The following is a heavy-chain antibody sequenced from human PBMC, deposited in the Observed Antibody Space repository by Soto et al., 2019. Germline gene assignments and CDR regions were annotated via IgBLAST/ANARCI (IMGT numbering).Heavy chain of an antibody. CDR3: APRGVNFWSGISYGMDV. CDR1: GFSLRTIGVG. V-gene: IGHV2-5*02. CDR2: IYWDDDK. Sequence: QITLKESGPTLVKPTQTLTLTCTFSGFSLRTIGVGVGWIRQPPGKALEWLAHIYWDDDKRYTPSLETRLTITKDTSKNLVVLTITNMDPVDTGTYYCAPRGVNFWSGISYGMDVWGHGTTVTVSS. J-gene: IGHJ6*02. D-gene: IGHD3-3*01.